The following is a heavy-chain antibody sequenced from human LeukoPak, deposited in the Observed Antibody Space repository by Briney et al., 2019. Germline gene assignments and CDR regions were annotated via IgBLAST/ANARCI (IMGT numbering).Heavy chain of an antibody. J-gene: IGHJ4*02. Sequence: SETLSLTCAVYGVSFSGYYWSWIRQPPGKGLEWIGEINHSGSTNYNPSLKSRVTISVDTSKNQFSLKLSSVTAADTAVYYCASFDYGGKGVDYWGQGTLVTVSS. V-gene: IGHV4-34*01. CDR1: GVSFSGYY. D-gene: IGHD4-23*01. CDR3: ASFDYGGKGVDY. CDR2: INHSGST.